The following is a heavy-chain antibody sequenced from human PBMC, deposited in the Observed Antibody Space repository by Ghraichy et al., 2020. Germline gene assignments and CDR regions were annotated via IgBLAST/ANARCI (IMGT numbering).Heavy chain of an antibody. CDR2: IIPIFGTA. Sequence: SVKVSCKASGGTFSSYAISWVRQAPGQGLEWMGGIIPIFGTANYAQKFQGRVTITADKSTSTAYMELSSLRSEDTAVYYCARVGYYDSSGYYSAWGQGTLVTVSS. D-gene: IGHD3-22*01. CDR3: ARVGYYDSSGYYSA. CDR1: GGTFSSYA. V-gene: IGHV1-69*06. J-gene: IGHJ5*02.